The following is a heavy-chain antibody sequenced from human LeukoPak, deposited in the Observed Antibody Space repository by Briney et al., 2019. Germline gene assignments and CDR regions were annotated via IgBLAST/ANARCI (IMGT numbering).Heavy chain of an antibody. CDR3: ARDLYSYGDFDY. CDR1: GFTFSSYA. J-gene: IGHJ4*02. CDR2: ISYDGSNK. D-gene: IGHD5-18*01. V-gene: IGHV3-30-3*01. Sequence: GSLRLSCAASGFTFSSYAMHWVRQAPGKGLEWVAVISYDGSNKYYADSVKGRFTISRDNSKNTLYLQMNSLRAEDTAVYYCARDLYSYGDFDYWGQGTLVTVSS.